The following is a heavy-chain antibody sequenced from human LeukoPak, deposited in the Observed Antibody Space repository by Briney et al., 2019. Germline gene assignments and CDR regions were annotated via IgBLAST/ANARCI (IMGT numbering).Heavy chain of an antibody. CDR2: ISGSGDKT. CDR1: GFTFSNYA. V-gene: IGHV3-23*01. J-gene: IGHJ4*02. Sequence: PGGSLRLSCAASGFTFSNYAMSWFRQAPGKGLEWVSSISGSGDKTYYVDSVKGRFTISRDNAKNTLDLQMNSLRAEDTAVYYCVRDDDRPDNGLDYWGQGTLVTVSS. CDR3: VRDDDRPDNGLDY. D-gene: IGHD3-22*01.